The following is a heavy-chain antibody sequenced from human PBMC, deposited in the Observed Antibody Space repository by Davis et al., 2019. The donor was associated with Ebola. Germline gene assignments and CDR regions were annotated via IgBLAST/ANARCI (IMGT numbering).Heavy chain of an antibody. CDR2: INAGNGNT. CDR1: GYTFTSYA. CDR3: ARGCGGGSCYSYNWFDP. Sequence: ASVKVSCKASGYTFTSYAMHWVRQAPGQRLEWMGWINAGNGNTKYSQKFQGRVTITRDTSASTAYMELSSLRSEDTAVYYCARGCGGGSCYSYNWFDPWGQGTLVTVSS. D-gene: IGHD2-15*01. J-gene: IGHJ5*02. V-gene: IGHV1-3*01.